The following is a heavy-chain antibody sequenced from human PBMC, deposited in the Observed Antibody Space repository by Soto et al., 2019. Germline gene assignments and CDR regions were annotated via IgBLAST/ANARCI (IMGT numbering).Heavy chain of an antibody. Sequence: EVQLLESGGGLVQRGGSLRLSCAASGFTFSSYAMTWVRQAPGKGLEWVSALSGNSGTTYSADSVKGRFTISRDNSRNTLYLQMSSLRAEDTALYYCAKGSKFTIFSANDFWGQGTLVTVSS. CDR1: GFTFSSYA. V-gene: IGHV3-23*01. CDR2: LSGNSGTT. D-gene: IGHD3-3*01. J-gene: IGHJ4*02. CDR3: AKGSKFTIFSANDF.